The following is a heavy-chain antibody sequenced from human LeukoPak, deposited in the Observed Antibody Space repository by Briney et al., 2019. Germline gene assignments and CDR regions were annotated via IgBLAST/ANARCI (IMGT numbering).Heavy chain of an antibody. D-gene: IGHD6-19*01. Sequence: GGSLRLSCAASGFTFSDTWMHWVRQAPGEGLVWVSRIRSDGSDTRYAESVKGRFTISRDNAKNSLYLQMNSLRAEDTAVYYCARDGAVWLGPDAFDIWGQGTMVTVSS. V-gene: IGHV3-74*01. CDR2: IRSDGSDT. CDR1: GFTFSDTW. CDR3: ARDGAVWLGPDAFDI. J-gene: IGHJ3*02.